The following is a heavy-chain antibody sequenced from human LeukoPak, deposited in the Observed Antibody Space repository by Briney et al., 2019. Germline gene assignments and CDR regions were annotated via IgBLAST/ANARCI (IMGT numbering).Heavy chain of an antibody. J-gene: IGHJ4*02. CDR1: GGSISSGGYY. CDR3: ARDAHIVRGVNPLDY. V-gene: IGHV3-48*02. CDR2: VSYSSSTI. Sequence: ETLSLTCTVSGGSISSGGYYWSWVRQAPGRRLEWISYVSYSSSTIYYADSVKGRFTISRDNAKNSLYLQMNSLRDEDTAVYYCARDAHIVRGVNPLDYWGQGTLVTVSS. D-gene: IGHD3-10*01.